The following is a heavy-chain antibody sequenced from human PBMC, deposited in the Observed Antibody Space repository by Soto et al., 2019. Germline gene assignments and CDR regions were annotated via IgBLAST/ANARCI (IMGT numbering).Heavy chain of an antibody. J-gene: IGHJ6*02. CDR2: IIPMSGAA. Sequence: AVKVSYTDSGGTSHHYAISRVRQAPGHGREWMGAIIPMSGAAKYAQRFQGRVTIAADESTSPAYMELHNLRSDDTAVYYCSGVCPTYTYPSEINTLCMDVWGQGTSVTVSS. CDR3: SGVCPTYTYPSEINTLCMDV. V-gene: IGHV1-69*13. CDR1: GGTSHHYA. D-gene: IGHD3-16*01.